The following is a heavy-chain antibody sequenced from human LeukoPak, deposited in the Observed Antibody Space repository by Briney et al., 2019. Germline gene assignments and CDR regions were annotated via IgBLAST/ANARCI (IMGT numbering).Heavy chain of an antibody. CDR2: INHSGST. CDR3: ARGCSYYGSGSYYFDY. Sequence: SETLSLTCAVYGGSFSGYYWSWIRQPPGKGLEWIGEINHSGSTNYNPSLKSRVTISVDTSKNQFSLKLSSVTAADTALYYCARGCSYYGSGSYYFDYWGQGTLVTVSS. D-gene: IGHD3-10*01. V-gene: IGHV4-34*01. J-gene: IGHJ4*02. CDR1: GGSFSGYY.